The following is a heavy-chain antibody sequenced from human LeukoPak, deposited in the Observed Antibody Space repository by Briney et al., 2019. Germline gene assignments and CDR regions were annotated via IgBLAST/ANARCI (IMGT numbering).Heavy chain of an antibody. D-gene: IGHD3-22*01. CDR1: GFTFDSYA. J-gene: IGHJ4*02. CDR2: ITGSGGNT. V-gene: IGHV3-23*01. CDR3: AREATPRPNSSGFYYGY. Sequence: GGSLRLSCAASGFTFDSYAMSWVRQAPGQGLEWVSHITGSGGNTYYADSVKSRFTISRDNSKSTLYLQMNGLRAEDTAVYSCAREATPRPNSSGFYYGYWGQGTLVTLSS.